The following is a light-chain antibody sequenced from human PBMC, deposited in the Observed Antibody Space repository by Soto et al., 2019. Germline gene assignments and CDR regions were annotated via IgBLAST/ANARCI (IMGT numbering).Light chain of an antibody. CDR3: QQYGRSLPYT. CDR1: QSFSSNY. V-gene: IGKV3-20*01. Sequence: EVVLTQSPCTLSLSPGERATLSCGASQSFSSNYLAWYPQKPGQAPRLLIYGASSRATGIPDRFSGRGSGTDFTLTISRLEPEDFAVYYCQQYGRSLPYTFGQGTKLEIK. J-gene: IGKJ2*01. CDR2: GAS.